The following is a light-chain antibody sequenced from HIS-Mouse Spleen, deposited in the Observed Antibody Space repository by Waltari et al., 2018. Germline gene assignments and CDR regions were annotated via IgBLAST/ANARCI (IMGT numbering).Light chain of an antibody. CDR3: CSYAGSSTYVV. Sequence: QSALTQPASVSGSPGQSITISCTGTSSDVGSSNLVSWYQQHPGKAPKLMMYEVSKRPSGVSNRSSGSKSANTASLTSSGLQAEDEADYYCCSYAGSSTYVVFGGGTKLTVL. V-gene: IGLV2-23*02. CDR1: SSDVGSSNL. CDR2: EVS. J-gene: IGLJ2*01.